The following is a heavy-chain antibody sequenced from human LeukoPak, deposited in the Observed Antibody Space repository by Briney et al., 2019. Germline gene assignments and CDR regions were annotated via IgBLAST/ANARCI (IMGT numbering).Heavy chain of an antibody. CDR1: GVTVSSNY. CDR3: ARDQFGYAPAAH. J-gene: IGHJ4*02. CDR2: IYSGGTT. Sequence: GGSLRLSCAASGVTVSSNYMSWVRQAPGKGLEWVSVIYSGGTTDYADSVKGRFTISRDNPKNTLHLQMNSLRAEDTAVYYCARDQFGYAPAAHWGQGTLVTVSS. D-gene: IGHD2-2*01. V-gene: IGHV3-66*01.